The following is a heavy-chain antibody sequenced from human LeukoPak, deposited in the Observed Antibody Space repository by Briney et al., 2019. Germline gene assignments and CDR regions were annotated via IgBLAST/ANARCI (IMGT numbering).Heavy chain of an antibody. D-gene: IGHD2-2*01. J-gene: IGHJ4*02. Sequence: ASVKVSCKASGYTFTGYYMHWVRQAPGQGLEWMGWINPNSGGTNYAQKFQGRVTMTRGTSISTAYMELSRLRSDDTAVYYCARGGVVPAALSDYWARETLVTVS. CDR1: GYTFTGYY. CDR3: ARGGVVPAALSDY. V-gene: IGHV1-2*02. CDR2: INPNSGGT.